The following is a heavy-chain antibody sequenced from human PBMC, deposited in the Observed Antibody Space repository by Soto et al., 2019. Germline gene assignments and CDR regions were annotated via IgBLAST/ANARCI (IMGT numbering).Heavy chain of an antibody. D-gene: IGHD7-27*01. Sequence: QVQLVESGGGVVQPGRSLRLSCAVSGFTFSSYGMHWVRQAPGKGLEWVAVIWYDGSNKYYADSVKGRFTISRDDSKNTLYLQLNSLRAEDTAVYYCARETGGPLYGMDVWGQGTRVTVSS. V-gene: IGHV3-33*01. CDR2: IWYDGSNK. J-gene: IGHJ6*02. CDR1: GFTFSSYG. CDR3: ARETGGPLYGMDV.